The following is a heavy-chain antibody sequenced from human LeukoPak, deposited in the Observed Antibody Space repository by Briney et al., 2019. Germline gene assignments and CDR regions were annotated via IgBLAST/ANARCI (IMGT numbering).Heavy chain of an antibody. Sequence: SETLSLTCTVSGGSISSYYWSWIRRPPGKGLEWIGYIYYSGSTNYNPSLKSRVTISVDTSKNQFSLKLSSVTAADTAVYYCARGYPYNYYDSSGYYRLAHFDYWGQGTLVTVSS. J-gene: IGHJ4*02. CDR1: GGSISSYY. D-gene: IGHD3-22*01. V-gene: IGHV4-59*12. CDR3: ARGYPYNYYDSSGYYRLAHFDY. CDR2: IYYSGST.